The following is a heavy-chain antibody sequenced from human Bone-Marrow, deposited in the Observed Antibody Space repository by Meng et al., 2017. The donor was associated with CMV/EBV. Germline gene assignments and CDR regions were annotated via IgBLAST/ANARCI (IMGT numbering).Heavy chain of an antibody. V-gene: IGHV4-59*01. D-gene: IGHD1-1*01. Sequence: SETLSLTCTVSGGSISSYYWSWIRQPPGKGLEWIGYIYYSGSTNYNPSLKSRVTISVDTSKNQFSLKLSSVTAADTAVYYCARMYNWNDVGYYGMDVWGQGTMVTVSS. J-gene: IGHJ6*02. CDR1: GGSISSYY. CDR3: ARMYNWNDVGYYGMDV. CDR2: IYYSGST.